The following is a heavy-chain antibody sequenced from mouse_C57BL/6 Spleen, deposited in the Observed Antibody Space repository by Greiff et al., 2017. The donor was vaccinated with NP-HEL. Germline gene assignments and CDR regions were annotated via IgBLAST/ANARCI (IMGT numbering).Heavy chain of an antibody. V-gene: IGHV1-19*01. D-gene: IGHD2-4*01. J-gene: IGHJ2*01. CDR2: INPYNGGT. CDR1: GYTFTDYY. CDR3: ARDYDWDFDY. Sequence: EVQLQQSGPVLVKPGASVKMSCKASGYTFTDYYMNWVKQSHGKSLEWIGVINPYNGGTSYNQKFKGKATLTVDKSSSTAYMELNSLTSEDSAVYYCARDYDWDFDYWGQGTTLTVSS.